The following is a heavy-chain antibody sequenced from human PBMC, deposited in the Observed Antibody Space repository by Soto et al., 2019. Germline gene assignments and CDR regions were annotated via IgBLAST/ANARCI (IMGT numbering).Heavy chain of an antibody. CDR1: GGSFSGYY. D-gene: IGHD2-15*01. CDR2: INHSGST. CDR3: ARVRYRRDIVVYGMDV. J-gene: IGHJ6*02. V-gene: IGHV4-34*01. Sequence: SETLSLTCAVYGGSFSGYYWSWIRQPPGKGLEWIGEINHSGSTNYNPSLKSRVTISVDTSKNQFSLKLSSVTAADTAVYYCARVRYRRDIVVYGMDVWGQGTTVTVSS.